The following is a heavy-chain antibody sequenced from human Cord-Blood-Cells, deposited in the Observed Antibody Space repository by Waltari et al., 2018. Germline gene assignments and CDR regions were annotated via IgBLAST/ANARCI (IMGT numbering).Heavy chain of an antibody. D-gene: IGHD3-3*01. J-gene: IGHJ4*02. V-gene: IGHV4-39*01. CDR2: IYYSGST. CDR1: GGSISSSSYY. CDR3: ARLDFWSGYYDY. Sequence: QLQLPESGPGLVKPSETLSLTCTVSGGSISSSSYYWGWIRQPPGKGLEWIGGIYYSGSTYYNPSLKSRVTISVDTSKNQFSLKLSSGTAADTAVYYCARLDFWSGYYDYWGQGTLVTVSS.